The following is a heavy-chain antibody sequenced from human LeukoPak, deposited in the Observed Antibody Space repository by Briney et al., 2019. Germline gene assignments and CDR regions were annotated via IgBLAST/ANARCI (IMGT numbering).Heavy chain of an antibody. V-gene: IGHV3-21*04. D-gene: IGHD3-16*02. J-gene: IGHJ4*02. CDR2: ISSSSSYI. CDR3: AVLRSYRSFPPPDY. Sequence: GGSLILSCAASGFTFSSYSMNWVRQAPGKGLEWVSAISSSSSYIYYADSVKGRFTISRDNAKNSLYLQMTSLRAEDTPVHYCAVLRSYRSFPPPDYWGQGTLVTVSS. CDR1: GFTFSSYS.